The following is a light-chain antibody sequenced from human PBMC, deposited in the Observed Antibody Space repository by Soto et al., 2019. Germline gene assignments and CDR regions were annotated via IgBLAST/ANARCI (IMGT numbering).Light chain of an antibody. CDR1: QRVSSN. CDR3: QQYGSSGT. Sequence: IVMTQSPATLSVSPGERATLSCRASQRVSSNVAWYQQKPGQAPRLLIYGASNRATGIPDRFSGSGSGTDFTLTISRLEPEDFAVYYCQQYGSSGTFGQGTKVDI. V-gene: IGKV3-20*01. J-gene: IGKJ1*01. CDR2: GAS.